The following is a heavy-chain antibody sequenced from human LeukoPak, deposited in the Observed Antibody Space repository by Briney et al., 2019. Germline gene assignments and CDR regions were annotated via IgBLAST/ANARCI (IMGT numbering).Heavy chain of an antibody. J-gene: IGHJ4*02. V-gene: IGHV1-2*02. Sequence: ASVKVSCKASGYTFTGYYMHWVRQAPGQGLEWMGWINPNSGGTNYAQKFQGRVTMTRDTSISTAYMELSRLRSDDTAVYYCARPLGYCSGGSCHPFDCWGQGTLVTVSS. CDR2: INPNSGGT. CDR3: ARPLGYCSGGSCHPFDC. CDR1: GYTFTGYY. D-gene: IGHD2-15*01.